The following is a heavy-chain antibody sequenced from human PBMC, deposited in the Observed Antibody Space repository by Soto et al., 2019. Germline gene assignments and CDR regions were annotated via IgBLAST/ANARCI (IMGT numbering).Heavy chain of an antibody. CDR3: SRLVV. CDR2: IRSKAYNYAT. V-gene: IGHV3-73*01. CDR1: GFNFSGSV. D-gene: IGHD2-15*01. J-gene: IGHJ4*02. Sequence: GGSLRLSCAASGFNFSGSVIHWVRQASGKGLEWVGRIRSKAYNYATAYAASVEGRFTVSRDDSKNTAYLQMNSLKSDDKAIYYCSRLVVWGQGSLVTVSS.